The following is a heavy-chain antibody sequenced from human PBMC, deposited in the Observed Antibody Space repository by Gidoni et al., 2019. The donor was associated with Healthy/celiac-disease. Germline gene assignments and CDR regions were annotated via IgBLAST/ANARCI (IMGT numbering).Heavy chain of an antibody. CDR2: ISWNSGRI. CDR1: GFTFDDYA. J-gene: IGHJ1*01. CDR3: AKGVGGIAASYFQH. Sequence: EVQLVETVGGLVQPGRSLRLSCAASGFTFDDYAMHWVRQAPGKGLEWFSGISWNSGRIGYADSVKGRFTISRDNAKNTLYLQMNSLRAEDTALYYCAKGVGGIAASYFQHWGQGTLVTVSS. D-gene: IGHD6-25*01. V-gene: IGHV3-9*01.